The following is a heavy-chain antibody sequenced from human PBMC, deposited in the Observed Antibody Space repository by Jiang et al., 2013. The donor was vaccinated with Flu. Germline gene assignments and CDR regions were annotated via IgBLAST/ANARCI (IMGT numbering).Heavy chain of an antibody. V-gene: IGHV4-39*07. CDR3: ARGPAFCFDY. Sequence: SLTCTVSGDSISSSDYFWGWIRQSPGKGLEWIASLHYSGNTYYSPSLKSRVTISADTSKNQFSLKLTSVTAADTAVYFCARGPAFCFDYWGRGTLVTVSS. CDR2: LHYSGNT. CDR1: GDSISSSDYF. D-gene: IGHD2-2*01. J-gene: IGHJ4*02.